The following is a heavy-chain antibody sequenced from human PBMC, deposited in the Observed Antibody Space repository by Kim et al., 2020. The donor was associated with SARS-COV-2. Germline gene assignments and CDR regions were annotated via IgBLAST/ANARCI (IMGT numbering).Heavy chain of an antibody. Sequence: ASVKVSCKASGYTFTGYYMHWVRQAPGQGLEWMGWINPNSGGTNYAQKFQGRVTMTRDTSISTAYMELSRLRSDDTAVYYCARGGIVVVPAASKRRFDPWGQGTLVTVSS. CDR2: INPNSGGT. J-gene: IGHJ5*02. D-gene: IGHD2-2*01. V-gene: IGHV1-2*02. CDR3: ARGGIVVVPAASKRRFDP. CDR1: GYTFTGYY.